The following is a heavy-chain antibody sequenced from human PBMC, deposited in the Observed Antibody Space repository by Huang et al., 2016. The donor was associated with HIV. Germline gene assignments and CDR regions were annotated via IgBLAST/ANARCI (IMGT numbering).Heavy chain of an antibody. CDR2: INKDGREK. J-gene: IGHJ3*02. Sequence: EVQLGESGGDLVHRGGSLRLSCAVSGFTFTTYWVTWVRQAAGKGRGWGANINKDGREKYYVDSVKGRFTISRENAKNSLYLQMDSLRAEDTAVYYCARSLYYDSVPDIFDIWGRGTMVIVSS. D-gene: IGHD3-16*01. V-gene: IGHV3-7*01. CDR1: GFTFTTYW. CDR3: ARSLYYDSVPDIFDI.